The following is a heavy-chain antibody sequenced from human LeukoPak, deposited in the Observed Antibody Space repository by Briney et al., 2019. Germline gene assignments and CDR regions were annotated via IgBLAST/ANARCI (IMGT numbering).Heavy chain of an antibody. J-gene: IGHJ6*02. Sequence: PGGSLRLSCAASGFTVSNNYMSWVRQAPGKGLEWVSVIYSGGRTYYADSVKGRFTISRDNSKNTLYLQMNSLRAEDTAVYYCAKGGRQYYDILTGYYPAYYYYGMDVWGQGTTVTVSS. CDR3: AKGGRQYYDILTGYYPAYYYYGMDV. CDR2: IYSGGRT. CDR1: GFTVSNNY. V-gene: IGHV3-53*01. D-gene: IGHD3-9*01.